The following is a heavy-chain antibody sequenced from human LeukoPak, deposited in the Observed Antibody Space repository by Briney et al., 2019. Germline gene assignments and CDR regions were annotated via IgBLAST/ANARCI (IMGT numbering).Heavy chain of an antibody. CDR1: GYSFTSYW. J-gene: IGHJ4*02. CDR2: IDPSDSYT. CDR3: ATIGYCSGGSCSPAPPHFDY. D-gene: IGHD2-15*01. V-gene: IGHV5-10-1*01. Sequence: GESLKISCKGSGYSFTSYWISWVRQMPGKGLEWMGRIDPSDSYTNYSPSFQGHVTISADKSISTAYLQWSSLKASDTAMYYCATIGYCSGGSCSPAPPHFDYWGQGTLVTVSS.